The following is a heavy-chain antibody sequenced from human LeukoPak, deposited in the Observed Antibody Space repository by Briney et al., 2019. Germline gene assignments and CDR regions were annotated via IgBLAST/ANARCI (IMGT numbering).Heavy chain of an antibody. D-gene: IGHD1/OR15-1a*01. V-gene: IGHV3-30*03. CDR1: GFTFSSYG. Sequence: PGGSLRLSCAASGFTFSSYGMHGVRQAPGKGLDWVAFISYDGSNKYYADSVKGRFTISRDNSKNTLYLQMNSLRAEDTAVYYCATLAEHDAFDIWGQGTMVTVSS. CDR2: ISYDGSNK. CDR3: ATLAEHDAFDI. J-gene: IGHJ3*02.